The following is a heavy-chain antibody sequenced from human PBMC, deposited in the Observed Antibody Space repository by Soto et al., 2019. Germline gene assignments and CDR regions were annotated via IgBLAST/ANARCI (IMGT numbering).Heavy chain of an antibody. Sequence: QVQLVQSGAEVKKPGASVKVSCKASGYTFTSYAMHWVRQAPGQRLEWMGWINAGNGNTKYSQKFQGRVTITRDTSASTAYMELSSLRSEDTAVYYCARSQCSSTSCHPWFDPWGQGTLVTVSS. CDR1: GYTFTSYA. D-gene: IGHD2-2*01. J-gene: IGHJ5*02. CDR2: INAGNGNT. CDR3: ARSQCSSTSCHPWFDP. V-gene: IGHV1-3*01.